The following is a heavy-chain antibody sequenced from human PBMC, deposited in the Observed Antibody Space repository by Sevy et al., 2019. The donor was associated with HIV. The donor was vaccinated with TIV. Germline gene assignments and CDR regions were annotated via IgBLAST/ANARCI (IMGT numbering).Heavy chain of an antibody. J-gene: IGHJ5*02. CDR2: ISYDGTNK. D-gene: IGHD4-17*01. CDR1: GFTFSSYA. CDR3: ARDQHYYGGNVRTGWFDP. Sequence: GGSLRLSCAASGFTFSSYAMHWVRQAPGKGLEWVAVISYDGTNKYYADSVKGRFTISRENSKKILYVQMNSLRGEDTAVYYCARDQHYYGGNVRTGWFDPWGQGTLVTVSS. V-gene: IGHV3-30*04.